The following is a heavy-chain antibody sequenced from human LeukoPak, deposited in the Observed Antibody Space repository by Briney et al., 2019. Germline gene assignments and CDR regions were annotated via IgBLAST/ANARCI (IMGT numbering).Heavy chain of an antibody. CDR1: GFTFSSYA. CDR2: ISGSGGST. CDR3: AKAGYSYGYLGHY. Sequence: GGSLRLSCAASGFTFSSYAMSWVRQAPGKGLEWVSAISGSGGSTYYADSVKGRFTISRDNSKDTLYLQMNSLRAEDTAVYYCAKAGYSYGYLGHYWGQGTLVTVSS. V-gene: IGHV3-23*01. J-gene: IGHJ4*02. D-gene: IGHD5-18*01.